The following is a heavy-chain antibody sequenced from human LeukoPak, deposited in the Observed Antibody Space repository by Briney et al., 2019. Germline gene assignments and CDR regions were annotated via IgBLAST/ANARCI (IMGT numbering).Heavy chain of an antibody. Sequence: SETLSLTCTVSGGSISSSSYYWTWIRQSPGKGLEWIGDIDHSGSTNYNPSLKSRVTISVDTSKNQFSLRVRSLTAADTAVYFCARAQETVPFDYWGQGTQVTVSS. CDR3: ARAQETVPFDY. D-gene: IGHD4-11*01. J-gene: IGHJ4*02. V-gene: IGHV4-39*07. CDR1: GGSISSSSYY. CDR2: IDHSGST.